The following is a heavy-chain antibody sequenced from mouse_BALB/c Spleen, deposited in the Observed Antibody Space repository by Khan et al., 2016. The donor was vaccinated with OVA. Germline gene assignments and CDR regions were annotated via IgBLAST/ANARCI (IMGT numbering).Heavy chain of an antibody. J-gene: IGHJ4*01. CDR2: IYPGSGST. Sequence: QVQLQQSGPELVKPGASVKMSCKASGYTFTDYVISWVKQRTGQGLEWIGEIYPGSGSTNYNEKFKGKATLTADTSSKTAYMQLSSLTSEDSAVYYCAKIYYGNAYALDFWGQGTSVTVSA. CDR3: AKIYYGNAYALDF. CDR1: GYTFTDYV. D-gene: IGHD2-1*01. V-gene: IGHV1-81*01.